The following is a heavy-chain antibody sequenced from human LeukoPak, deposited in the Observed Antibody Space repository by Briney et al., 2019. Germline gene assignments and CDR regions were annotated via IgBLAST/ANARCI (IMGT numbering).Heavy chain of an antibody. Sequence: PGGSLRLSCAASGFTFSSYGMHWVRQAPGKGLEWVSAISGSGGSTYYADSVKGRFTISRDNSKNTLYLQMNSLRAEDTAVYYCAKDWVMVRGSPGDYWGQGTLVTVSS. J-gene: IGHJ4*02. CDR2: ISGSGGST. CDR3: AKDWVMVRGSPGDY. V-gene: IGHV3-23*01. CDR1: GFTFSSYG. D-gene: IGHD3-10*01.